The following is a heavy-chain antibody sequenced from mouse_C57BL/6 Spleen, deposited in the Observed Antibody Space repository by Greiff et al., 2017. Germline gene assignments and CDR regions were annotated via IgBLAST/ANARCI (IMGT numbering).Heavy chain of an antibody. V-gene: IGHV5-16*01. CDR1: GFTFSDYY. CDR3: ARDGGYYNFDY. Sequence: EVHLVESEGGLVQPGSSMKLSCTASGFTFSDYYMAWVRQVPEKGLEWVANINYDGSSTYYLDSLKSRFIISRDNAKNILYLQMSSLKSEDTATYYGARDGGYYNFDYWGQGTTLTVSS. J-gene: IGHJ2*01. CDR2: INYDGSST. D-gene: IGHD2-3*01.